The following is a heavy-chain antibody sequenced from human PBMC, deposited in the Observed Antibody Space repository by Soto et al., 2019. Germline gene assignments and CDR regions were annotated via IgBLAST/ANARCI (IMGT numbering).Heavy chain of an antibody. D-gene: IGHD6-13*01. J-gene: IGHJ4*02. CDR3: ARGNGSKVLDH. CDR2: VYPSGAT. V-gene: IGHV4-30-2*01. CDR1: GGSISSGGYS. Sequence: PSEHVSLTFTVSGGSISSGGYSWGWIRQAPGRGLEWIVYVYPSGATYYNPSFRGRLTLSIDRSKNQFSLKLTSVTAADTAVYYCARGNGSKVLDHWGQGTRVTVS.